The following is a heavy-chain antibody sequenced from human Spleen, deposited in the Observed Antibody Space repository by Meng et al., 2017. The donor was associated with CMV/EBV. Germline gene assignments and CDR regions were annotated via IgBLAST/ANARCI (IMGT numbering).Heavy chain of an antibody. Sequence: SETLSLTCTVSGDSISSSSYYWGWIRQPPGRGLEWIGSIFYSGHTYYNPSLRGRVTISVETSKKQFSLRLSSVTAADTAVYYCARHIVVVVAATPGWFDPWGQGTLVTVSS. CDR2: IFYSGHT. V-gene: IGHV4-39*01. D-gene: IGHD2-15*01. CDR1: GDSISSSSYY. J-gene: IGHJ5*02. CDR3: ARHIVVVVAATPGWFDP.